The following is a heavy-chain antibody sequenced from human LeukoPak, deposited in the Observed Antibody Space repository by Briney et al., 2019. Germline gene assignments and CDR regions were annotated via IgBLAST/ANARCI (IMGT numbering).Heavy chain of an antibody. CDR2: IYTSGST. CDR1: GGSISSYY. D-gene: IGHD3-10*01. V-gene: IGHV4-4*07. Sequence: SETLSLTCTVSGGSISSYYWSWIRQPAGKGLEWMVRIYTSGSTNYNPSLKSRVTMSVDTSKNQFSLKLSSVTAADTAVYYCARGIRVRGVINPRGFDYWGQGTLVTVSS. J-gene: IGHJ4*02. CDR3: ARGIRVRGVINPRGFDY.